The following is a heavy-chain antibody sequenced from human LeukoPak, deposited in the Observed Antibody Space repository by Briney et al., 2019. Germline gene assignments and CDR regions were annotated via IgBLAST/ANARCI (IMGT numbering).Heavy chain of an antibody. CDR1: GGSISSGSYY. D-gene: IGHD3-10*01. Sequence: PSETLSLTCTVSGGSISSGSYYWSWIRQPAGKGLEWIGRIYTSGSTNYNPSLKSRVTISVDTSKNQFSLKLSSVTAADTAVYYCAREASITDNYFDYWGQGTLVTVSS. CDR3: AREASITDNYFDY. CDR2: IYTSGST. J-gene: IGHJ4*02. V-gene: IGHV4-61*02.